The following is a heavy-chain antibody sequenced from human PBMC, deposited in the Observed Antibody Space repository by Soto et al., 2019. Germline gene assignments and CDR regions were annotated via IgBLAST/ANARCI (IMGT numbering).Heavy chain of an antibody. CDR2: ISYDGSDK. V-gene: IGHV3-30-3*01. J-gene: IGHJ6*02. D-gene: IGHD6-19*01. Sequence: QVQLVESGGDVVQPGRSLRLSCAASGFSFSTYAMQWVRQPPGKGLDWVALISYDGSDKDYADSVQGRFTISRDNSKNTLYLQMNSLRAEDTAVYYCARPAVAFYYYGMDVWGQGTTVTVSS. CDR1: GFSFSTYA. CDR3: ARPAVAFYYYGMDV.